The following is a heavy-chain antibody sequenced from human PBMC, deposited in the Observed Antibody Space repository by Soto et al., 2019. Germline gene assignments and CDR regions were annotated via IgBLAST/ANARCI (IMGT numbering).Heavy chain of an antibody. CDR2: VGGSGEYT. Sequence: GGSLRLSCAASGFTFSSYAMIWVRQAPGKGLEWVSGVGGSGEYTYYADSVKGRFTISRDNSKNTVYLQISSLRAEDTAVYYCAKVLTGYYYYFEYWGQGTRVTVSS. V-gene: IGHV3-23*01. CDR1: GFTFSSYA. D-gene: IGHD3-9*01. J-gene: IGHJ4*02. CDR3: AKVLTGYYYYFEY.